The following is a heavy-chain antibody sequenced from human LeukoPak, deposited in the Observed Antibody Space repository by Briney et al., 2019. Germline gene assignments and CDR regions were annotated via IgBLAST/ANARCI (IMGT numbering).Heavy chain of an antibody. V-gene: IGHV4-34*01. CDR2: INHSGST. Sequence: PSETLSLTCAVYGGSFSGYYWSWIRQPPGKGLEWIGEINHSGSTNYNPSLKSRVTISVDTSKNQFSLQLNSVTPEDTAVYYCARGRGYGSFDWFDPWGQGTLVTVSS. CDR3: ARGRGYGSFDWFDP. CDR1: GGSFSGYY. D-gene: IGHD5-18*01. J-gene: IGHJ5*02.